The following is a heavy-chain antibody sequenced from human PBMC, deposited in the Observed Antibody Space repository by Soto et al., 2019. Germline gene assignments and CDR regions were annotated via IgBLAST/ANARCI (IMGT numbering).Heavy chain of an antibody. CDR2: IKSKTDGGTT. J-gene: IGHJ3*01. CDR3: TPPPEYFWISDTATQVISFHF. D-gene: IGHD3-3*01. CDR1: GFTFSNAW. Sequence: GGSLRLSCAASGFTFSNAWMRWVRQAPGKGLEWVGRIKSKTDGGTTDYAAPVKGRFTISRDDSKNTLYLQMNSLKTEDTAVNYCTPPPEYFWISDTATQVISFHFWGDGTRVTVS. V-gene: IGHV3-15*01.